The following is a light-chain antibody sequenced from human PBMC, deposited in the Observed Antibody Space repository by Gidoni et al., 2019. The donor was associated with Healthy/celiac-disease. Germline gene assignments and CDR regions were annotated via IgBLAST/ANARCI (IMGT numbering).Light chain of an antibody. Sequence: DIKMTQSPSSLSASVGDRVTITCRASQSISSYLNWYQQKPGKAPSRFSGSGSGTDFTLTISSLQPEDFATYYCQQSYSTPPTFGGGTKVEIK. CDR1: QSISSY. CDR3: QQSYSTPPT. V-gene: IGKV1-39*01. J-gene: IGKJ4*01.